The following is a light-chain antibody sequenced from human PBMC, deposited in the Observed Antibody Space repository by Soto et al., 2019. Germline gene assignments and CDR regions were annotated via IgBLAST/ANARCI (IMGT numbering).Light chain of an antibody. V-gene: IGKV3-11*01. CDR2: AAS. CDR1: HSINSY. J-gene: IGKJ4*02. CDR3: QHRSK. Sequence: EIVLTQSPATLSFFPGERATLTCRASHSINSYLAWYQQKPGQAPRLLMSAASNVATGIPARFSGSGSGTDFTLTISSLEPEDFAVYYCQHRSKFGGGTKVEIK.